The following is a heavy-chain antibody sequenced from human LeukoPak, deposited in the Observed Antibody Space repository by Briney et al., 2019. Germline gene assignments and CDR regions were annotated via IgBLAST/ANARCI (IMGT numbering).Heavy chain of an antibody. J-gene: IGHJ4*02. Sequence: GGSLRLSCAASGFTFSNAWMSWVRQAPGKGLEWVANINQDGTEKHYADSVKGRFTISRDNAKNSLSLQMNSLRVEDTAVYYCAKVAKYYYGSETYYFFEHWGQGTPVTASS. V-gene: IGHV3-7*01. CDR1: GFTFSNAW. D-gene: IGHD3-10*01. CDR2: INQDGTEK. CDR3: AKVAKYYYGSETYYFFEH.